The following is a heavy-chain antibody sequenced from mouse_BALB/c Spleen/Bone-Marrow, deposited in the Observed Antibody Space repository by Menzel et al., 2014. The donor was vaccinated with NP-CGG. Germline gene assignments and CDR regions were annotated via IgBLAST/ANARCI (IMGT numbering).Heavy chain of an antibody. Sequence: EVQLQQSGAELVKPGASVKLSCTASGFNIKDTYMHWVRQRPEQGLEWIGRIDPANGNTKYDPKFQGKAPITADTSSNTAYLQLSSLTSEDTAVYYCAAYYYGRSSFTHWGQGTLVTVSA. CDR1: GFNIKDTY. V-gene: IGHV14-3*02. J-gene: IGHJ3*01. D-gene: IGHD1-1*01. CDR3: AAYYYGRSSFTH. CDR2: IDPANGNT.